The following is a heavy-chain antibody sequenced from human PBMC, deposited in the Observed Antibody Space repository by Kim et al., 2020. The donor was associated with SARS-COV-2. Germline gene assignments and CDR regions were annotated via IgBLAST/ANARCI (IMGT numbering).Heavy chain of an antibody. CDR1: GGSISSSSYY. Sequence: SETLSLTCTVSGGSISSSSYYWGWIRQPPGKGLEWIGSIYYSGSTYYNPSLKSRVTISVDTSKNQFSLKLSSVTAADTAVYYCARDKNTYYYDSSAFDIWGQGTMVTVSS. J-gene: IGHJ3*02. V-gene: IGHV4-39*07. CDR3: ARDKNTYYYDSSAFDI. D-gene: IGHD3-22*01. CDR2: IYYSGST.